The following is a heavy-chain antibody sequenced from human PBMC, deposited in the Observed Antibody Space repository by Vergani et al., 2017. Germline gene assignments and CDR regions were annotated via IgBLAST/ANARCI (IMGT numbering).Heavy chain of an antibody. CDR1: GFTFSSYG. V-gene: IGHV3-33*01. CDR2: IWYDGSNK. Sequence: QVQLVESGGGVVQPGRSLRLSCAASGFTFSSYGMHWVRQAPGKGLEWVAVIWYDGSNKYYADSVKGRFTISRDNSKNTLYLQMNSLRAEDTAVYYCARAQSGGYGFVYWGQGTLVTVSS. D-gene: IGHD1-26*01. CDR3: ARAQSGGYGFVY. J-gene: IGHJ4*02.